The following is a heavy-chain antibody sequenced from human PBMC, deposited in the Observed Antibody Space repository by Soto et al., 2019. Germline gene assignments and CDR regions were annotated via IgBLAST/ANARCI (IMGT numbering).Heavy chain of an antibody. Sequence: SETLSLTCAVSGDSISSSHWWTWVRQPPEKGLEWIGEIHHSGHTNYNPSLKGRVAISVDKSKSQFSLRVSSVTAEDTAVYYCAKDSGYDFAQPYYYYYGMDVWGQGTTVTVSS. V-gene: IGHV4-4*02. D-gene: IGHD5-12*01. J-gene: IGHJ6*02. CDR2: IHHSGHT. CDR3: AKDSGYDFAQPYYYYYGMDV. CDR1: GDSISSSHW.